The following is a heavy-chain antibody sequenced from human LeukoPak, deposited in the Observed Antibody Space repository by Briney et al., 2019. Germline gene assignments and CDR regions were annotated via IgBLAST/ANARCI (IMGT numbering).Heavy chain of an antibody. CDR2: IRGSGGST. CDR1: GFTFSSYA. CDR3: ANSYSSSWYFGNYFDY. V-gene: IGHV3-23*01. D-gene: IGHD6-13*01. J-gene: IGHJ4*02. Sequence: GGSLRLSCAASGFTFSSYAMSWVCQAPGKGLEWVSAIRGSGGSTYYADSVKGRFTISRDNSKNTLYLQMNSLRAEDTAVYYCANSYSSSWYFGNYFDYWGQGTLVTVSS.